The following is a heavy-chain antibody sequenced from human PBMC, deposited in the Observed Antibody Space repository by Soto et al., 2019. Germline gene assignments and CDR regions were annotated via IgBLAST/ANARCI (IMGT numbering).Heavy chain of an antibody. V-gene: IGHV4-31*03. J-gene: IGHJ3*02. D-gene: IGHD5-12*01. CDR3: ARVIGIVATGGNAFDI. CDR2: IYYSGST. CDR1: GGSISSGGYY. Sequence: QVQLQESGPGLVKPSQTLSLTCTVSGGSISSGGYYWSWIRQHPGKGLEWIGYIYYSGSTYYNPSLQSRVTISVDTSKNQFSLKLSSVTAADTAVYYCARVIGIVATGGNAFDIWGQGTRVTVSS.